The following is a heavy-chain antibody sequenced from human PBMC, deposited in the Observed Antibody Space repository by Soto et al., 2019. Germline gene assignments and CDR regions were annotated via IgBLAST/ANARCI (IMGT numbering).Heavy chain of an antibody. CDR1: GFTFSSYW. CDR3: ARDPVTTVTGVGFDI. J-gene: IGHJ3*02. Sequence: VQLVESGGGLVQPGGSLRLSCAASGFTFSSYWMHWVRQAPGKGLVWVSRINSDGSSTSYADSVKGRFTISRDNAKNTLYLQMNSLRAEDTAVYYCARDPVTTVTGVGFDIWGQGTMVTVSS. CDR2: INSDGSST. D-gene: IGHD4-17*01. V-gene: IGHV3-74*01.